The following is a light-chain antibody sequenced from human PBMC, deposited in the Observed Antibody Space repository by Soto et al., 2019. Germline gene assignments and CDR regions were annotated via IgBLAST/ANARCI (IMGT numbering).Light chain of an antibody. V-gene: IGKV1-39*01. J-gene: IGKJ1*01. Sequence: DIQMTQSPSSLSASVEDRVIITCRASQSISNHLNWYQQKPGKAPKLLIFAASSLQSGVPSRFSGSRSGPDFTLTISSLQPEDFATYYWQHSYSSPPTFGQGTKVEIK. CDR2: AAS. CDR1: QSISNH. CDR3: QHSYSSPPT.